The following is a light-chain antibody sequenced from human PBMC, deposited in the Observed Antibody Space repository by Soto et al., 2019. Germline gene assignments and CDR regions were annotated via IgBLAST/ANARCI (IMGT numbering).Light chain of an antibody. CDR1: QTVRNNY. CDR2: DAS. CDR3: QQRSNWPGT. J-gene: IGKJ1*01. Sequence: EFVLTQSPGTLSLSPGERSTLSCRSSQTVRNNYLAWYQQKPGQAPRLLIYDASNRATGIPDRFSGSGSGTDFSLTISSLEPEDFAVYYCQQRSNWPGTFGQGTKVDIK. V-gene: IGKV3D-20*02.